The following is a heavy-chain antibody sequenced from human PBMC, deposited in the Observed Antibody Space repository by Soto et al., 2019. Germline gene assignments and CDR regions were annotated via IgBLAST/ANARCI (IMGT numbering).Heavy chain of an antibody. Sequence: SATLSLSCPVSGGSFSSGGYYWSWIRQHPGKGLEWIGYIYYSGSTYYNPSLKSRITISLDTSKNQSSLKLSSVTAADTAVYYCARATSFSGHHGYWGQGTLVTVSS. V-gene: IGHV4-31*03. CDR3: ARATSFSGHHGY. CDR1: GGSFSSGGYY. J-gene: IGHJ4*02. D-gene: IGHD2-8*02. CDR2: IYYSGST.